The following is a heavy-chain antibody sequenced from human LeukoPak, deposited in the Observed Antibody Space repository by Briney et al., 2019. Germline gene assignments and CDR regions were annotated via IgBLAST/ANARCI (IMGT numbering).Heavy chain of an antibody. D-gene: IGHD6-6*01. CDR1: GFTFSSYW. Sequence: GGSLKLSCAASGFTFSSYWMHWVRQAPGKGLEWVSAISGSGDSTEYADSVKGRFTISRDNSKNTLYLQMNSLRAEDTAVYYCASPMTSSSLYYYMDVWGKGTTVTVSS. CDR2: ISGSGDST. V-gene: IGHV3-23*01. J-gene: IGHJ6*03. CDR3: ASPMTSSSLYYYMDV.